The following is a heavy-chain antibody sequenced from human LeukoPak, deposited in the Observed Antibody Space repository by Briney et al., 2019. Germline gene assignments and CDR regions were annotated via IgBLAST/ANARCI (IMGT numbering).Heavy chain of an antibody. Sequence: KPSETLSLTCAVYGGSFSGYYWSWIRQPPGKGLEWIGEINHSGGTNHNPSLKSRVTISVDTSKNQFSLKLSSVTAADTAVYYCAKTRSCYYYYMDVWGKGTKVTVSS. CDR2: INHSGGT. V-gene: IGHV4-34*01. CDR1: GGSFSGYY. CDR3: AKTRSCYYYYMDV. J-gene: IGHJ6*03.